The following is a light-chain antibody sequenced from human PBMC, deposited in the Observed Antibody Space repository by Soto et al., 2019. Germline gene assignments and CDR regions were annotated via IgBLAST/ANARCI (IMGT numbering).Light chain of an antibody. CDR3: QQYDNLPLT. CDR1: QSVGSD. J-gene: IGKJ4*01. CDR2: DAS. Sequence: EIVLTQSPATLSLSPGDRGTLSCRASQSVGSDLAWYQQKPGQAPRLIIYDASNRATGIPSRFSGSGSGTDFTFTISSLQPEDIATYYCQQYDNLPLTFGGGTKVEIK. V-gene: IGKV3-11*01.